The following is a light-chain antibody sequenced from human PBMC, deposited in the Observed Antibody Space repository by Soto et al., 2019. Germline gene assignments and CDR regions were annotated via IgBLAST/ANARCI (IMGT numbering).Light chain of an antibody. V-gene: IGKV3-20*01. Sequence: ETGLTQSPGTLSLSPGEGASLSCRARQSLSSSYLAWYHQKPGQAPRLLIYCASSRATGIPDRFSGSGAATDVSLTIISMQHEDYAVSYYQHHDNKQSTFGQGTKVDI. CDR3: QHHDNKQST. CDR2: CAS. CDR1: QSLSSSY. J-gene: IGKJ1*01.